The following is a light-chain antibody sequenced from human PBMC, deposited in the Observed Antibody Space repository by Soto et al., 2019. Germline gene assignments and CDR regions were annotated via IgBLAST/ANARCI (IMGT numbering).Light chain of an antibody. CDR1: QSISSH. Sequence: DIQMTQSPSSLSASVGDRVTITCRASQSISSHLNGYQQKPGKSPKLLIYASSIWQSGVSSRSIGSGSGTDFTLTISSLQPEDFASYYCQQSYSTPPWTFGQGTKVEIK. V-gene: IGKV1-39*01. J-gene: IGKJ1*01. CDR3: QQSYSTPPWT. CDR2: ASS.